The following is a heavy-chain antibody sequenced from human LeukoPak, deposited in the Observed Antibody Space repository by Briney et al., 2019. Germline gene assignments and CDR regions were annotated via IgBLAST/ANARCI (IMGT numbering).Heavy chain of an antibody. CDR3: ARGNFDAFDL. V-gene: IGHV4-34*01. CDR1: GGSFSGYY. CDR2: INHSGST. J-gene: IGHJ3*01. Sequence: SETLSLTCAVYGGSFSGYYWSWIRQPPGKGLEWIGEINHSGSTNYNPSLKSRVTISVDTSKNQFSLKLSSVTAADTAVYYCARGNFDAFDLWGQGTLVTVSS. D-gene: IGHD1-7*01.